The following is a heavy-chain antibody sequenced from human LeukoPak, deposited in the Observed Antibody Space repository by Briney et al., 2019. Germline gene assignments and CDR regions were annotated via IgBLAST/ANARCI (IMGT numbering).Heavy chain of an antibody. CDR3: ARLPSGGSYGWFDP. V-gene: IGHV4-34*01. J-gene: IGHJ5*02. CDR1: GGSFSGYY. D-gene: IGHD1-26*01. Sequence: SETLSLTCAVYGGSFSGYYWSWIRQPPGKGLEWIGEINHSGSTNYNPSLKSRVTISVDTSKNQFSLKLSSVTAADTAVYYCARLPSGGSYGWFDPWGQGTLVTVSS. CDR2: INHSGST.